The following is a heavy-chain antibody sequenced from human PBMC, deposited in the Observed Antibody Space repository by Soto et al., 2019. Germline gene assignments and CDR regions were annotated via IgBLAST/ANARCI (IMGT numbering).Heavy chain of an antibody. J-gene: IGHJ5*02. Sequence: ASVKVSSKASGYTFTSYDINWVRQATGQGLEWMGWMNPNSGNTGYAQKFQGRVTMTRNTSISTAYMELSSLRSEDTAVYYCARARSGDYYDSSGYYLPWFDPWGQGTLVTVSS. CDR3: ARARSGDYYDSSGYYLPWFDP. CDR1: GYTFTSYD. V-gene: IGHV1-8*01. CDR2: MNPNSGNT. D-gene: IGHD3-22*01.